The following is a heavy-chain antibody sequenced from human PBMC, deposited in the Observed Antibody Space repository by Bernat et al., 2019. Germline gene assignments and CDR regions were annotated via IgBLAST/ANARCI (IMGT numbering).Heavy chain of an antibody. D-gene: IGHD3-22*01. CDR3: AKGYYDSSAYYYYFDY. CDR1: GITFSNYA. Sequence: EVQLLESGGGLVQPGGSLRLSCAASGITFSNYAMSWVRQAPGKGLEWVSAISGSGGNTYYADSVKGRFTISRDNSKNTLYLQMNSLRAEDTAVYYCAKGYYDSSAYYYYFDYWGQGTLVTVSS. V-gene: IGHV3-23*01. CDR2: ISGSGGNT. J-gene: IGHJ4*02.